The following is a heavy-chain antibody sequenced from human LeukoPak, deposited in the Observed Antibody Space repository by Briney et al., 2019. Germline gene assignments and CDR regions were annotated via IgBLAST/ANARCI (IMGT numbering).Heavy chain of an antibody. CDR2: IYYTGST. CDR1: GGSISSSNYY. D-gene: IGHD3-3*01. J-gene: IGHJ4*02. CDR3: ARADFWNSFDS. V-gene: IGHV4-39*01. Sequence: SETLSLTCTVSGGSISSSNYYWGWIRQPPGKGLEWIGSIYYTGSTYYNPSLKSRVTISVDTSKNQFSLRLTSVTAADTAMYYCARADFWNSFDSWGQGTLVTVS.